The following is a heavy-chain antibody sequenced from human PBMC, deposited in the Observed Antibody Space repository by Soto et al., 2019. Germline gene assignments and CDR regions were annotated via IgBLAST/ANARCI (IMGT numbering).Heavy chain of an antibody. CDR1: GYTFTSYG. CDR2: ISAYNGNT. D-gene: IGHD3-22*01. V-gene: IGHV1-18*01. CDR3: ARAGLPYYYDSSGYYDY. J-gene: IGHJ4*02. Sequence: ASVKVSCKASGYTFTSYGISWVRQAPGQGLEWMGWISAYNGNTNYAQKLQGRVTITTDTSTSTAYMELRSLRSDDTAVYYCARAGLPYYYDSSGYYDYWGQGTLVTVSS.